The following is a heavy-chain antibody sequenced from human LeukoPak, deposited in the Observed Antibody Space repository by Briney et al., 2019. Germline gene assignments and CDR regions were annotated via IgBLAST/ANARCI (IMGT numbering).Heavy chain of an antibody. D-gene: IGHD3-16*01. V-gene: IGHV3-30*04. CDR1: GFTFSSYA. J-gene: IGHJ4*02. CDR2: ISYDGSNK. CDR3: ARDHSFRGLWGGYYFDC. Sequence: GGSLRLSCAASGFTFSSYAMHWVRQAPGKGLEWVAVISYDGSNKYYADSVKGRFTISRDNSKNTLYLQMNSLRAEDTAVYYCARDHSFRGLWGGYYFDCWGQGTLVTVSS.